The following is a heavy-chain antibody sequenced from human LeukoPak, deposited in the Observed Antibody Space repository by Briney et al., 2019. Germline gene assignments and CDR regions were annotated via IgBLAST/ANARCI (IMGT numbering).Heavy chain of an antibody. CDR3: ARYRERIRGVDY. CDR2: MSYSGRT. CDR1: GGSISISNYY. Sequence: SETLSLTCTVPGGSISISNYYWGWIRQPPGKGLEWIGSMSYSGRTYYNPSLKTRVTVSLDTSKNQFSLNLISVTAADTAVYYCARYRERIRGVDYWGQGTLVTVSS. D-gene: IGHD1-1*01. J-gene: IGHJ4*02. V-gene: IGHV4-39*07.